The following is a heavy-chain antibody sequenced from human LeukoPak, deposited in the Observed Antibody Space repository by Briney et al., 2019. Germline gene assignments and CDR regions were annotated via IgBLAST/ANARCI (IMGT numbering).Heavy chain of an antibody. CDR1: GFSLTTYG. Sequence: GGTLRLSCAASGFSLTTYGMSWVRQSPGKGLEWVSGIGGYDGSTYYADSLKGRFTISKDTSKNTLYLQMNSLTAGDTAVYYCAKGSGYSYGFSDYWGQGTLVTVSS. CDR3: AKGSGYSYGFSDY. CDR2: IGGYDGST. V-gene: IGHV3-23*01. J-gene: IGHJ4*02. D-gene: IGHD5-18*01.